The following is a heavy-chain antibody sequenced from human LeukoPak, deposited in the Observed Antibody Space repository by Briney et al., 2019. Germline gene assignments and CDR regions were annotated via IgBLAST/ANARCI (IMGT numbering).Heavy chain of an antibody. D-gene: IGHD5-12*01. V-gene: IGHV1-69*05. J-gene: IGHJ4*02. CDR3: ARDGGYNYFDY. Sequence: ASVKVSCKASGGTFSSYAISWVRQAPGQGLEWMGVIIPIFGTANYAQKFQGRVTITTDESTSTAYMELSSLRSEDTAVYYCARDGGYNYFDYWGQGTLVTVSS. CDR1: GGTFSSYA. CDR2: IIPIFGTA.